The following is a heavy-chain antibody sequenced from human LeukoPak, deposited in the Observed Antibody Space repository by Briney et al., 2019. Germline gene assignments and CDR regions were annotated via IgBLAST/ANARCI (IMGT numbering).Heavy chain of an antibody. D-gene: IGHD2-2*01. CDR2: IYPGESDT. J-gene: IGHJ3*02. V-gene: IGHV5-51*01. CDR3: ARDGPVPATADAFDI. Sequence: GESLKISFQGSGYDFTTYWIGWGRPMPGQGLGWMGIIYPGESDTRNSPSFQGQVTISADKSISTVYLQWSSLKASDTAMYYCARDGPVPATADAFDIWGQGTMVTVSS. CDR1: GYDFTTYW.